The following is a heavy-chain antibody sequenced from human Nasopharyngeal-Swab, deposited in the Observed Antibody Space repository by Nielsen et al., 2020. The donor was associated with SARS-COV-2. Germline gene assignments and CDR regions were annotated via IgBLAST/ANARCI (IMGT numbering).Heavy chain of an antibody. CDR1: GGSVSSGSYY. CDR3: ARLVGATDYYYGMDV. J-gene: IGHJ6*02. Sequence: GSLRLSCTVSGGSVSSGSYYWSWIRQPPGKGLEWIGYIYYSGSTNYNPSLKSRVTISVDTSKNQFSLKLSSVTAADTAVYYCARLVGATDYYYGMDVWGQGTTVTVSS. V-gene: IGHV4-61*01. D-gene: IGHD1-26*01. CDR2: IYYSGST.